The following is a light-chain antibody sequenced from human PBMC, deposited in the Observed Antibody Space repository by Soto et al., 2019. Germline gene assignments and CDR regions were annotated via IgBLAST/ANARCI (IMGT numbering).Light chain of an antibody. CDR1: SSDVGGYDF. V-gene: IGLV2-14*01. CDR2: EVS. Sequence: QSVLTQPASVSGSPGQSITISCTGTSSDVGGYDFVSWYQHHPGKVPKLMIFEVSKRPSGVSSRFSGSKSGNTASLTISGLQAEDEADYYCSSYTSSSTLFGTGTKLTVL. CDR3: SSYTSSSTL. J-gene: IGLJ1*01.